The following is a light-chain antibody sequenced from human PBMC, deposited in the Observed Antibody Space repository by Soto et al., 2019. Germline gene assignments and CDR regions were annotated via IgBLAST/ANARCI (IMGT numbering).Light chain of an antibody. CDR1: QGISNY. V-gene: IGKV1-27*01. J-gene: IGKJ4*01. CDR3: QKYNSAPPNN. CDR2: AAS. Sequence: DIQMTQSPSSLSASVGDRVTITCRASQGISNYLAWYQQKPGKVPKLLIYAASTLQSGVPSRFSGSGSGTDFTLTISSLQPEDVATYYWQKYNSAPPNNFGGVTKVESK.